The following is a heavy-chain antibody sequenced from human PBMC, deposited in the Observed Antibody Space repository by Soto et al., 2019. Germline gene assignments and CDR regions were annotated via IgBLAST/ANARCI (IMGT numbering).Heavy chain of an antibody. CDR2: ISGSGDRT. V-gene: IGHV3-23*01. D-gene: IGHD3-22*01. CDR1: GITISNYP. Sequence: EVQLLESGGGLVQPGGSLRLSCAASGITISNYPMSWVRQAPGKGLDWVSGISGSGDRTYYAYSAKGRFTISKDISRNSLSLQLDSLGVEDTAVYFCVKDDGGYPSTAPHWGQGTLGTVSS. J-gene: IGHJ4*02. CDR3: VKDDGGYPSTAPH.